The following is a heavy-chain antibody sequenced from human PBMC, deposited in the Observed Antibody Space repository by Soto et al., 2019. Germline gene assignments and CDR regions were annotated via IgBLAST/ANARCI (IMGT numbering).Heavy chain of an antibody. V-gene: IGHV4-30-4*01. D-gene: IGHD7-27*01. CDR2: IYKSATT. Sequence: SETLSLTCSVSGDSISNLDYFWAWIRQPPGQALEYIGYIYKSATTYYNPSFESRVAISVDTSKSQFSLNVTTVTAADTAVYFCARGRYCLTGRCFPNWFDSWGQGALVTVSS. CDR1: GDSISNLDYF. CDR3: ARGRYCLTGRCFPNWFDS. J-gene: IGHJ5*01.